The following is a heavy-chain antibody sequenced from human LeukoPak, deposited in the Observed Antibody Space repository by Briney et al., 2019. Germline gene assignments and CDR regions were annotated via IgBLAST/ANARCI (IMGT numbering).Heavy chain of an antibody. CDR3: ARRGGSGRAFDY. V-gene: IGHV4-39*01. CDR1: GASISGGTYY. J-gene: IGHJ4*02. CDR2: IYYTGST. Sequence: XXXTCXVSGASISGGTYYWGWIRQPQGKGLEWIVSIYYTGSTYDNPSLKSRITISVDTSKNQFSLKLSSVTAADTAVYYCARRGGSGRAFDYWGQGTLVTVSS. D-gene: IGHD1-26*01.